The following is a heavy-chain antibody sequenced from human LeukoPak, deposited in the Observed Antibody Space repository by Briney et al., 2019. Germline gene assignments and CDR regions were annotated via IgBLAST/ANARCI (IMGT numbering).Heavy chain of an antibody. CDR1: GFTLSTYS. V-gene: IGHV3-48*01. J-gene: IGHJ3*02. CDR2: ISSRSGTI. D-gene: IGHD3-22*01. Sequence: GGSLRLSCAASGFTLSTYSMNWVRQAPGKGLEWVSYISSRSGTIHYADSVKGRFTISRDNAKNSMYLQMNSLRGEDTAVYYCARDYDTTGRAFDIWGQGTMVTVSS. CDR3: ARDYDTTGRAFDI.